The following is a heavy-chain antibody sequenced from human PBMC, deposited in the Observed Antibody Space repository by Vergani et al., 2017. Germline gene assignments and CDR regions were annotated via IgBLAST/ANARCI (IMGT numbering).Heavy chain of an antibody. J-gene: IGHJ6*02. Sequence: QVQVVQSGAEVKKPGSSVKVSKPSGGTFSSHAFTWVRQAPGQGLEWMGRIIPMFGTAHYAQKFQGRVTITADESTSTVYMEVSRLRSDDTATYYCARGSIGGGDVWGQGTTVIVSS. CDR1: GGTFSSHA. CDR3: ARGSIGGGDV. CDR2: IIPMFGTA. V-gene: IGHV1-69*13. D-gene: IGHD2-15*01.